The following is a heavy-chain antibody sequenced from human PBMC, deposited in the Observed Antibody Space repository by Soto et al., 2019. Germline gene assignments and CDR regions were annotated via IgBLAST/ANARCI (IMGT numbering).Heavy chain of an antibody. V-gene: IGHV4-31*03. CDR1: GGSISSGGYY. CDR3: ARGVAIVATIWGYGAFDI. J-gene: IGHJ3*02. CDR2: IYYSGST. Sequence: PSETLSLTCTVSGGSISSGGYYWSWIRQHPGKGLEWIGYIYYSGSTYYNPSLKSRVTISVDTSKNQFSLKLSSVTAADTAVYYCARGVAIVATIWGYGAFDIWGQGTTVTVSS. D-gene: IGHD5-12*01.